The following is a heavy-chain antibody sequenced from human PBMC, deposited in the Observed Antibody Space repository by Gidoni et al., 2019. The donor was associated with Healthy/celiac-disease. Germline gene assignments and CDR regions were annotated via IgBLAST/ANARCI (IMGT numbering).Heavy chain of an antibody. V-gene: IGHV3-21*01. CDR3: ARDSPVIGRGYFDL. J-gene: IGHJ2*01. CDR2: ISSSSSYI. CDR1: GFTFSSYS. Sequence: EVQLVESGVGLVKPGGSLRLSCAASGFTFSSYSMNWVRQAPGKGLEWVSSISSSSSYIYYADSVKGRFTISRDNAKNSLYLQMNSLRAEDTAVYYCARDSPVIGRGYFDLWGRGTLVTVSS. D-gene: IGHD3-22*01.